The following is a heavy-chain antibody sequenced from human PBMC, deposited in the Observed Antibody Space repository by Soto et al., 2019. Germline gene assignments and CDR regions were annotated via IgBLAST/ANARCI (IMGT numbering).Heavy chain of an antibody. Sequence: PGGSLRLSCAASGFTFSSYWMHWVRQAPGKGLVWVSRINSDGSSTSYADSVKGRFTISRDNAKNTLYLQMNSLRAEDTAVYYCARLMGIAAPKGSYYFDYWGQGTLVTVSS. CDR2: INSDGSST. CDR3: ARLMGIAAPKGSYYFDY. J-gene: IGHJ4*02. V-gene: IGHV3-74*01. D-gene: IGHD6-13*01. CDR1: GFTFSSYW.